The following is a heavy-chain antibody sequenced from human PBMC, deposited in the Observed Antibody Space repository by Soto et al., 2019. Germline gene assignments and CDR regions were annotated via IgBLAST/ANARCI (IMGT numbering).Heavy chain of an antibody. CDR3: VVISIIPLYFDH. Sequence: SWGTLRLSCSVSGLTFNECYMCWIRQAPGQGLEWIAYISTCASNIYYADSVRGRFTVSRDNGRNSLHLQMVSLRAEDTAVYYYVVISIIPLYFDHWGQGTAVTVSS. D-gene: IGHD3-16*01. V-gene: IGHV3-11*01. CDR2: ISTCASNI. J-gene: IGHJ4*02. CDR1: GLTFNECY.